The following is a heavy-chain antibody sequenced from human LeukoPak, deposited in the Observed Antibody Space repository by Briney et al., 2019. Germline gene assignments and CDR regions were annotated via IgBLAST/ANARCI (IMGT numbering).Heavy chain of an antibody. CDR2: ISAYNGNT. Sequence: ASVKVSCKASGYTFTTCGITWVRQAPGQGLEWMGWISAYNGNTNYAQKLQGRVTMTTDTSTSTAYMELRSLRSDDTAVYYCARALVDGHKELGYWGQGTLVTVSS. J-gene: IGHJ4*02. CDR3: ARALVDGHKELGY. CDR1: GYTFTTCG. D-gene: IGHD5-24*01. V-gene: IGHV1-18*01.